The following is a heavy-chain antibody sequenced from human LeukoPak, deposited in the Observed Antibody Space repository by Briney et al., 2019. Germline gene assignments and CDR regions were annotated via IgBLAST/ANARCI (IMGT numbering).Heavy chain of an antibody. CDR1: GYKFSSHR. V-gene: IGHV3-30*18. CDR2: ISYDGSNK. J-gene: IGHJ4*02. CDR3: AKGMEVRGVMGPFDY. D-gene: IGHD3-10*01. Sequence: PGGALRLACAAHGYKFSSHRMHTVRQAPGRGLERVAVISYDGSNKYYADSVKGRFTISRDNSKNTLYLQMNSLRAEDTAVYYCAKGMEVRGVMGPFDYWGQGTLVTVSS.